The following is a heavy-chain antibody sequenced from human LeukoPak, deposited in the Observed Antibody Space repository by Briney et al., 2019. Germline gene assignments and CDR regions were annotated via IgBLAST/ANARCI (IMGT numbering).Heavy chain of an antibody. J-gene: IGHJ3*02. V-gene: IGHV3-23*01. CDR2: ISGSGGST. CDR1: GFTFSSYA. D-gene: IGHD3-9*01. CDR3: ADTGYYNDAFDI. Sequence: GGSLRLSCAASGFTFSSYAMSWGWQPQGKGMEWVSAISGSGGSTYYADSVKGRFTISRDNAKNSLYLQMNSLRAEDTAVYYCADTGYYNDAFDIWGQGTMVTVSS.